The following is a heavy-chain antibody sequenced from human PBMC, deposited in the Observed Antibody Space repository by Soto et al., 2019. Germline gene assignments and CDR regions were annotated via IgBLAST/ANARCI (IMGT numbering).Heavy chain of an antibody. CDR1: GYTFTSYG. D-gene: IGHD5-18*01. Sequence: ASVKVSCKASGYTFTSYGISWVRQAPGQGLEWMGWISAYNGNTNYAQKLQGRVTMTTDTSTSTAYMELRSLRSDDTAVYYCARGGARYSYVLGGPYYYYGMDVWGQGTTVTVSS. V-gene: IGHV1-18*01. CDR3: ARGGARYSYVLGGPYYYYGMDV. CDR2: ISAYNGNT. J-gene: IGHJ6*02.